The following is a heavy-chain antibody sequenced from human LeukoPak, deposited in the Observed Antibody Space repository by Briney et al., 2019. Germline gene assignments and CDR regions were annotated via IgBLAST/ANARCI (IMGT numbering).Heavy chain of an antibody. CDR3: ARRDCGGDCYSQSWLDP. Sequence: GESLKISCKGSGYTFTRYWIAWVRQMPGKGLEWMGIIHPGDSDTRYSPSFQGQVTISADKSVSTAYVQWSSLRASDTAMYYRARRDCGGDCYSQSWLDPWGQGTLVTVSS. J-gene: IGHJ5*02. CDR1: GYTFTRYW. D-gene: IGHD2-21*02. V-gene: IGHV5-51*01. CDR2: IHPGDSDT.